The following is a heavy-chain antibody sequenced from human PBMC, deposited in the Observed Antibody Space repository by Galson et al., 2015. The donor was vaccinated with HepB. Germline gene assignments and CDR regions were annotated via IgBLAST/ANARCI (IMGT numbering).Heavy chain of an antibody. J-gene: IGHJ6*02. CDR3: ARGGYSSGWYVSPYYYGMDV. CDR1: EFTFSSYD. V-gene: IGHV3-13*05. D-gene: IGHD6-19*01. Sequence: SLRLSCAASEFTFSSYDMHWVRQATGKGLEWVSAIGTAGDPYYPGSVKGRFTISRENAKNSLYLQMNSLRAGDTAVYYCARGGYSSGWYVSPYYYGMDVWGQGTTVTVSS. CDR2: IGTAGDP.